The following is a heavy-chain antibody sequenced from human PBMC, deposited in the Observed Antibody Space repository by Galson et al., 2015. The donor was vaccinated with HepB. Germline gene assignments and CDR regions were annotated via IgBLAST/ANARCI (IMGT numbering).Heavy chain of an antibody. CDR2: IIPIFGTA. Sequence: SVKVSCKASGGTFSSYAISWVRQAPGQGLEWMGGIIPIFGTANYAQKFQGRVTITADKSTSTAYMELRSLRSDDTAVYYCARASSGWYGFGWFDPWGQGTLVTVSS. CDR1: GGTFSSYA. J-gene: IGHJ5*02. V-gene: IGHV1-69*06. CDR3: ARASSGWYGFGWFDP. D-gene: IGHD6-19*01.